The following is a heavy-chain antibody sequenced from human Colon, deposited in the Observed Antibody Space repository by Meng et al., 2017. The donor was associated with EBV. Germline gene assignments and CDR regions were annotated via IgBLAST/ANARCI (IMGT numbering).Heavy chain of an antibody. V-gene: IGHV4-4*02. D-gene: IGHD2-2*01. J-gene: IGHJ4*02. CDR3: ARVMRYQLLRFFDY. Sequence: QVQLQEGGPELGKPSGTLSLPCAVSGDSVRSVTWWTGVRQPPGKGLEWIGEIYHGGSPNYNPSLESRVTISVDKSKNQFSLDLTSVTAADTAVYFCARVMRYQLLRFFDYWGQGILVTVSS. CDR1: GDSVRSVTW. CDR2: IYHGGSP.